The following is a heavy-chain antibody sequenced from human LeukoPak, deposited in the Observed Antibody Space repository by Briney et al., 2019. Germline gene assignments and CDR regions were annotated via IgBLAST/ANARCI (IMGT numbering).Heavy chain of an antibody. J-gene: IGHJ4*02. V-gene: IGHV4-34*01. CDR3: ARQEVVVIDY. CDR1: GGSFSGYY. Sequence: SETLSLTCAVYGGSFSGYYCNWIRQPPGKGLEWIGEINHSGSTNNNTSLKSRVTISVDTSKNQFSPNLTSVTAEDTAGYCFARQEVVVIDYWGQGTLLTVSS. D-gene: IGHD3-22*01. CDR2: INHSGST.